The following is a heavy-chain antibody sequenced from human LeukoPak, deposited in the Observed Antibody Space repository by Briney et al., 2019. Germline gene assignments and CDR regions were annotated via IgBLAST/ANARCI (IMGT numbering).Heavy chain of an antibody. J-gene: IGHJ4*02. CDR1: GGSISSSSYY. Sequence: PSETLSLTCTVSGGSISSSSYYWGWIRQPPGKGLEWIGSIYYRGSTYYNPSLKSRVTISVDTSKNQFSLKLSSVTAADTAVYYCARQEYCGGDCYSQYFDYWGQGTLVTVSS. D-gene: IGHD2-21*02. CDR3: ARQEYCGGDCYSQYFDY. CDR2: IYYRGST. V-gene: IGHV4-39*01.